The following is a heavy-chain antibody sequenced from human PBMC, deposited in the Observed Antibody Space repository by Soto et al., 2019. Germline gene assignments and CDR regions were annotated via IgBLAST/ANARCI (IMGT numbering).Heavy chain of an antibody. CDR2: ISYDGSNK. CDR1: GFTFSSYA. V-gene: IGHV3-30-3*01. CDR3: ARVDCTYFVCYNSYYYGMDF. J-gene: IGHJ6*02. D-gene: IGHD2-8*01. Sequence: GGSLRLSCAASGFTFSSYAMHWVRQAPGKGLEWVAVISYDGSNKYYADSVKGRFTISRDNSKNTLYLQMNSLRAEDTAVYYCARVDCTYFVCYNSYYYGMDFWGQGTTVPVSS.